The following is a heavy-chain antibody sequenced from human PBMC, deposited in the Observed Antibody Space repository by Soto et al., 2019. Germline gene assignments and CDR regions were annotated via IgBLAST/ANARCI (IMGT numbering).Heavy chain of an antibody. V-gene: IGHV5-51*01. Sequence: EVQLVQSGAEVKKPGESLKISCKGSGYSFTSYWIGWVRQMPGKGLEWMGIIYPGDSDTRYSPSFQGQVTISADKSISTAYLQWSSLKASDTAMYYCARTPHCSSTSCYQDYWGQGTLVTVSS. CDR2: IYPGDSDT. D-gene: IGHD2-2*01. CDR3: ARTPHCSSTSCYQDY. CDR1: GYSFTSYW. J-gene: IGHJ4*02.